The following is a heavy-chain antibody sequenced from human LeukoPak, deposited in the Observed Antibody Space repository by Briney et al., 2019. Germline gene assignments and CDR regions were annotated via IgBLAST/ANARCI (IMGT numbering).Heavy chain of an antibody. CDR1: GFSFSSFW. Sequence: GGSLRLSSAASGFSFSSFWMTWVRQTPGRGLEWVANIKQDGSEIYYVDSLKGRFIISRDNAKSSLYLQMNSLRAEDTAVYYCARSLGYCSGGSCYPFDCWGQGTLVTVSS. J-gene: IGHJ4*02. V-gene: IGHV3-7*04. D-gene: IGHD2-15*01. CDR3: ARSLGYCSGGSCYPFDC. CDR2: IKQDGSEI.